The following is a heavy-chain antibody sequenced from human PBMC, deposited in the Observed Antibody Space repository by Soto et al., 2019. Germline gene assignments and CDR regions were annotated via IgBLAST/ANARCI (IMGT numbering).Heavy chain of an antibody. D-gene: IGHD4-17*01. CDR3: ARDKYGNSLDAFDI. J-gene: IGHJ3*02. CDR2: IIPILGIA. Sequence: SVKVSCKASGYTFASYDINWVRQATGQGLEWMGRIIPILGIANYAQKFQGRVTITADKSTSTAYMELSSLRSEDTAVYYCARDKYGNSLDAFDIWGQGTMVTVSS. CDR1: GYTFASYD. V-gene: IGHV1-69*04.